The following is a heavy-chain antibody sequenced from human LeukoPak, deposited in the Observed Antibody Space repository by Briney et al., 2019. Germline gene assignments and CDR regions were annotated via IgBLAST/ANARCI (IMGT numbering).Heavy chain of an antibody. CDR1: GGSISSYY. D-gene: IGHD3-22*01. Sequence: SETLSLTCTVSGGSISSYYWSWIRQPAGKGLEWIGRIYTSGSTNYNPSLKSRVTMSVDTSKNQFSLKLSSVTAADTAVYYCARDRDSSGYPPADYWGQGTLVTVSS. CDR3: ARDRDSSGYPPADY. J-gene: IGHJ4*02. V-gene: IGHV4-4*07. CDR2: IYTSGST.